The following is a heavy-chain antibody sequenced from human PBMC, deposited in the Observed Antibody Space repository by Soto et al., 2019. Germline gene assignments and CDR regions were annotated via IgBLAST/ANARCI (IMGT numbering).Heavy chain of an antibody. CDR3: TRGRISGNDGYYFDY. Sequence: EVQLVESGGGLVQPGGSLRLSCAASGFTVSSNYMSWVRQAPGKGLEWVSVIYSGGSTYYADSVKGRLTISRDNSKNTLYLQMNSLRAEDTAVYYCTRGRISGNDGYYFDYWGQGPLVTVSS. J-gene: IGHJ4*02. CDR1: GFTVSSNY. D-gene: IGHD5-12*01. CDR2: IYSGGST. V-gene: IGHV3-66*01.